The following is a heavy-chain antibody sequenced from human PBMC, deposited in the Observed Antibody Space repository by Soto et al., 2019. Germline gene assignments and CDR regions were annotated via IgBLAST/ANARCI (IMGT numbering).Heavy chain of an antibody. V-gene: IGHV1-69*13. CDR3: ARDPGYSGYDLVFGYYYGMDV. CDR2: IIPIFGTA. J-gene: IGHJ6*02. CDR1: GGTFSSYA. D-gene: IGHD5-12*01. Sequence: GASVKVSCKVSGGTFSSYAISWVRQAPGQGLEWMGGIIPIFGTANYAQKFQGRVTITADESTSTAYMELSSLRSEDTAVYYCARDPGYSGYDLVFGYYYGMDVWGQGTTVTVSS.